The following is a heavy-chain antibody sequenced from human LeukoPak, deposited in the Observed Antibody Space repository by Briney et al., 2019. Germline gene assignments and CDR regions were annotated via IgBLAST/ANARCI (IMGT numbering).Heavy chain of an antibody. J-gene: IGHJ4*02. D-gene: IGHD5-12*01. V-gene: IGHV4-34*01. CDR1: GVSLSPHY. CDR3: ARVPLWWLTPFDF. Sequence: SETLSLTYAVSGVSLSPHYWSWIRRPLGKGLEWIGEINNRGTTNYSPSLRGRATISVDTSKNQFSLRLTSVTAADTAIYYCARVPLWWLTPFDFWGQGTLATVTS. CDR2: INNRGTT.